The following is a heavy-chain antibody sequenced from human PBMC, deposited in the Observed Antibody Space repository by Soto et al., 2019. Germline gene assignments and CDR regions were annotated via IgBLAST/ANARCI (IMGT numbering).Heavy chain of an antibody. CDR2: ISSSSSTI. V-gene: IGHV3-48*01. D-gene: IGHD6-6*01. CDR3: ARDGRSSSIDY. Sequence: GGSLRLSCAASGFTFSSYSMNWVRQAPGKGLEWVSYISSSSSTIYYADSVKGRFTISRDNAKNSLYLQMNSLRAEDTAVYYCARDGRSSSIDYWGQGTLVTVSS. J-gene: IGHJ4*02. CDR1: GFTFSSYS.